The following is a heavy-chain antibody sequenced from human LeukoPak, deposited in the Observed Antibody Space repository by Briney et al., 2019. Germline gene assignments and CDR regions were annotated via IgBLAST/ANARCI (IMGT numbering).Heavy chain of an antibody. J-gene: IGHJ5*02. CDR3: ARGPPPLYDYYDSSGYWFDP. V-gene: IGHV4-59*01. D-gene: IGHD3-22*01. Sequence: SETLSLTCTVSGGSISSYYWSWIRQPPGKGLEWIGFIFYSGSTNYNPSLKSRVTISADTSKNQFSLKLSSVTAADTAVYYCARGPPPLYDYYDSSGYWFDPWGQGTLVTVSS. CDR1: GGSISSYY. CDR2: IFYSGST.